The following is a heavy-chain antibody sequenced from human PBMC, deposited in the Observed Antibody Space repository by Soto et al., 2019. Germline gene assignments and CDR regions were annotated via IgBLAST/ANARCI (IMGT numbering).Heavy chain of an antibody. CDR3: AASSSVAAAGYFKF. Sequence: HRVQSGAEVKESGLSVKVTCKPSGDLLNNCVYIWVPDAPTQAREWMRRISPLYSTTNYAQKFQGRVTIGADELTTIVYLEVSNLESEDTAMYYCAASSSVAAAGYFKFWGQGTLVTVSP. J-gene: IGHJ4*02. V-gene: IGHV1-69*01. CDR1: GDLLNNCV. CDR2: ISPLYSTT. D-gene: IGHD6-13*01.